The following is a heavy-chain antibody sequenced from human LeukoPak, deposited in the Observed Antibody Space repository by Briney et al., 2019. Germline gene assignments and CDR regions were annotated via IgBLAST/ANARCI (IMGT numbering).Heavy chain of an antibody. CDR1: GFTFSSYG. V-gene: IGHV3-48*04. D-gene: IGHD2-15*01. Sequence: GGSLRLSCAASGFTFSSYGMHWVRQAPGKGLEWVSYISSSGSTIYYADSVKGRFTISRDNAKNSLYLQMNSLRAEDTAVYYCARDRYCSGGSCYSDAFDIWGQGTMVTVSS. J-gene: IGHJ3*02. CDR3: ARDRYCSGGSCYSDAFDI. CDR2: ISSSGSTI.